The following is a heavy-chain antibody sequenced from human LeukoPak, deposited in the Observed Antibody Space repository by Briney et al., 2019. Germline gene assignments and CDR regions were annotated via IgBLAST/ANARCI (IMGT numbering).Heavy chain of an antibody. Sequence: SETLSLTCTVSGGSISSYYWSCIRQPPGKGLEWIGYIYYSGSTNYNPSLKSRVTISVDTSKNQFSLKLSSVTAADTAVYYCARVPPYDSSGYSFDYWGQGTPVTVSS. CDR1: GGSISSYY. J-gene: IGHJ4*02. CDR3: ARVPPYDSSGYSFDY. D-gene: IGHD3-22*01. CDR2: IYYSGST. V-gene: IGHV4-59*01.